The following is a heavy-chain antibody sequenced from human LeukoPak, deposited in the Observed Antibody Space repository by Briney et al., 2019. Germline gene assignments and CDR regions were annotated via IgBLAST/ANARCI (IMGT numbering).Heavy chain of an antibody. CDR3: ARGVRDYDFWSGYPYYYMDV. Sequence: SETLSLTCAVYGGSFSGYYWSWIRQPPGKGLEWIGEINHSGSTNYNPSLKSRVTISVDTSKNQFSLKPSSVADADTAVYYCARGVRDYDFWSGYPYYYMDVWGKGTTVTVSS. V-gene: IGHV4-34*01. CDR2: INHSGST. D-gene: IGHD3-3*01. CDR1: GGSFSGYY. J-gene: IGHJ6*03.